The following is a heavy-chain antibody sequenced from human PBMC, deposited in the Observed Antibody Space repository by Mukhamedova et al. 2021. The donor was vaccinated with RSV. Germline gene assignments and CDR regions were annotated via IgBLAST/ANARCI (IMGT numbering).Heavy chain of an antibody. CDR2: ISAYNGNT. V-gene: IGHV1-18*01. CDR3: ARRGYYGGYYYGMDV. J-gene: IGHJ6*02. Sequence: SWVRQAPGQGLEWMGWISAYNGNTNYAQKLQGRVTMTTDTSTSTAYMELRSLRSDDTAVDYCARRGYYGGYYYGMDVGGQGTRGT. D-gene: IGHD3-22*01.